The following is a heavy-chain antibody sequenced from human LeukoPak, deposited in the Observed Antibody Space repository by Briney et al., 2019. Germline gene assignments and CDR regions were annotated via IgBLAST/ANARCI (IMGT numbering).Heavy chain of an antibody. V-gene: IGHV5-51*01. CDR3: ARHPNPVPYSGSWNWFDP. Sequence: GESLKISCKGSGYSFTSYWIGWVRQMPGKGLEWMGIIYPGDSDTRYSPSFQGQVTISADKSISTAYLQWSSLKASDTAMYYCARHPNPVPYSGSWNWFDPWGQGTLVTVSS. J-gene: IGHJ5*02. CDR1: GYSFTSYW. D-gene: IGHD1-26*01. CDR2: IYPGDSDT.